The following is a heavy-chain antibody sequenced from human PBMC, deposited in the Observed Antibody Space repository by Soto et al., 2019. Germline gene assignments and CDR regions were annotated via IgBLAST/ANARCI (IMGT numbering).Heavy chain of an antibody. D-gene: IGHD3-10*01. CDR3: AREDYYGSGSLFDSYYYYGMDV. J-gene: IGHJ6*02. CDR1: GYTLSSYY. V-gene: IGHV1-46*01. Sequence: ASVKVSCKASGYTLSSYYMHWVRQAPGQRLEWMGKINPSGGSTSYAQKFQGRVTMTRDTSTSTVYMELSSLRSEDTAVYYCAREDYYGSGSLFDSYYYYGMDVWGQGTTVTVSS. CDR2: INPSGGST.